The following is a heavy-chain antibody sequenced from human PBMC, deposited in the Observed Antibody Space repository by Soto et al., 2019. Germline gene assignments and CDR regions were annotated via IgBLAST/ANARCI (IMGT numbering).Heavy chain of an antibody. CDR1: GYTFTSYG. CDR3: ARRRYNWNIEEGWFDP. Sequence: QVQLVQSGAEVKKPGTSVKVSCKASGYTFTSYGISWVRQAPGQGLEWMGWISAYNGNTNYAQKLQGRVTMTTDTSTSTAYMELRSLRSDDTAVYYCARRRYNWNIEEGWFDPWGQGTLVTVSS. CDR2: ISAYNGNT. J-gene: IGHJ5*02. D-gene: IGHD1-20*01. V-gene: IGHV1-18*01.